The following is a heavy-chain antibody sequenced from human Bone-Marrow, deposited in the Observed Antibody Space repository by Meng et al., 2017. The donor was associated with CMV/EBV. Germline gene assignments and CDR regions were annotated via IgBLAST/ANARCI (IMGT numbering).Heavy chain of an antibody. Sequence: SGVTFSSYAMHWVRQASGKGLEWVAVISYDESNKYYAGSVKGRFTISRDNSKNTLYLQMNSLRAEDTAVYYCARGPCSSTSCDLDYWGQGTLVTVSS. D-gene: IGHD2-2*01. CDR1: GVTFSSYA. CDR2: ISYDESNK. V-gene: IGHV3-30-3*01. CDR3: ARGPCSSTSCDLDY. J-gene: IGHJ4*02.